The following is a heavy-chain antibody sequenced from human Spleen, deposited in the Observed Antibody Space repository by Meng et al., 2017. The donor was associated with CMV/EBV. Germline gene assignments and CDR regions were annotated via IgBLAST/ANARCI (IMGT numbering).Heavy chain of an antibody. Sequence: GESLKISCAASGFTFQSYAMAWVRQAPGKGLEWVSSISDNARSTYYADSVEGRFTISRDNSENTLYLQMNSLRAEDTAVYFCAKAPDIVLLPAATYYFDYWGQGTLVTVSS. CDR1: GFTFQSYA. CDR2: ISDNARST. CDR3: AKAPDIVLLPAATYYFDY. D-gene: IGHD2-2*01. J-gene: IGHJ4*02. V-gene: IGHV3-23*01.